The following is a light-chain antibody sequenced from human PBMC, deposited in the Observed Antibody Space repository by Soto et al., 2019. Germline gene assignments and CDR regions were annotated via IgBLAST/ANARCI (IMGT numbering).Light chain of an antibody. CDR3: CSYAGTYTVV. V-gene: IGLV2-11*01. CDR2: EVS. Sequence: QSALTQPRSVSGSPGQSVTISCTGTSSDVGDYNYVSWYQQHPGKAPKFIIYEVSKRPSGVPYRFSGSKSGNTASLTISGLQAEDEADYYCCSYAGTYTVVFGGGTQLTVL. CDR1: SSDVGDYNY. J-gene: IGLJ2*01.